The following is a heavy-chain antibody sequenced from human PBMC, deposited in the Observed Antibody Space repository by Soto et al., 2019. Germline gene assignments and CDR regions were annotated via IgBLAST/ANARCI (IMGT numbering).Heavy chain of an antibody. Sequence: GGSLRLSCAASGFTFSSYGMHWVRQAPGKGLEWVAVIWYDGSKKYYADSVKGRFTISRDNSKNTLYLQMNSLRAEDTAVYYCARDGYCSGGSCYSVPVFDYWGQGTLVTVPQ. CDR1: GFTFSSYG. CDR2: IWYDGSKK. CDR3: ARDGYCSGGSCYSVPVFDY. V-gene: IGHV3-33*01. J-gene: IGHJ4*02. D-gene: IGHD2-15*01.